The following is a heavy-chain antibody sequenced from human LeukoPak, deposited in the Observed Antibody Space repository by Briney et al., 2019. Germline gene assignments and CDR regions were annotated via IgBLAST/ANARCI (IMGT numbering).Heavy chain of an antibody. CDR1: GFTVSSNY. CDR3: ARFRTWGDKAFDY. Sequence: GGSLRLSCAASGFTVSSNYMSWVRQAPGKGLEWVSVIYSGGSTYYADSVKGRFTISRDSAKNSLYLQMNSLRAEDTAVYYCARFRTWGDKAFDYWGQGTLVTVSS. CDR2: IYSGGST. V-gene: IGHV3-53*01. D-gene: IGHD2-21*02. J-gene: IGHJ4*02.